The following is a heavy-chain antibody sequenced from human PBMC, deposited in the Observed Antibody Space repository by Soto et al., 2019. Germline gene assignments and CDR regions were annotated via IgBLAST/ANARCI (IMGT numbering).Heavy chain of an antibody. V-gene: IGHV4-59*08. D-gene: IGHD3-10*01. J-gene: IGHJ5*02. CDR3: ARGNHNYYGSGSYYPESNWFDP. Sequence: SETLSLTCTVSGGSISSYYWSWIRQPPGKGLEWIGYIYYSGSTNYNPSLKSRVTISVDTSKNQFSLKLSSVTAADTAVYYCARGNHNYYGSGSYYPESNWFDPWGQGTLVTAPQ. CDR1: GGSISSYY. CDR2: IYYSGST.